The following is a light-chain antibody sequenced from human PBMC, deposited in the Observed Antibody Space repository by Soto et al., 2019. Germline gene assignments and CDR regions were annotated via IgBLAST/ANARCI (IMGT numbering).Light chain of an antibody. CDR1: QWFSGKN. J-gene: IGKJ5*01. Sequence: EIVLTQSPATLSLSPGERVSLSCGASQWFSGKNLAWYQQKPGQPPRLLIYSSSVRASGVPHRFRGSGSGTDFTLTITRLEPEDFAVYYCQQYGTWITFGQGKRLETK. CDR2: SSS. V-gene: IGKV3-20*01. CDR3: QQYGTWIT.